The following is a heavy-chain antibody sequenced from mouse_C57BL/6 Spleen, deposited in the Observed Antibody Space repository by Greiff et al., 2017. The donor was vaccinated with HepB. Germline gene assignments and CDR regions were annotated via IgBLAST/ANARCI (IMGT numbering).Heavy chain of an antibody. V-gene: IGHV1-62-2*01. CDR1: GYTFTEYT. Sequence: QVQLKESGAELVKPGASVKLSCKASGYTFTEYTIHWVKQRSGQGLEWIGWFYPGSGSIKYNEKFKDKATLTADKSSSTVYMELSRLTSEDSAVYFCARHGGVYYGNSYAMDYWGQGTSVTVSS. CDR3: ARHGGVYYGNSYAMDY. J-gene: IGHJ4*01. CDR2: FYPGSGSI. D-gene: IGHD2-1*01.